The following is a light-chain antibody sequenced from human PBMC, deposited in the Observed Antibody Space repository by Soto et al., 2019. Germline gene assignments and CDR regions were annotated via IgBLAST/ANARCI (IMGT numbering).Light chain of an antibody. CDR2: DAS. J-gene: IGKJ2*01. V-gene: IGKV3-11*01. Sequence: EIVLTQSPATLSLSPGERATLSCRASQSVSSYLAWYQQKPGQAPRLLIYDASNRATGIPARFSGSGSGTDFALTIGGLEPEDFAVYYGRQRSNWPPYTLGQGTKLEIK. CDR1: QSVSSY. CDR3: RQRSNWPPYT.